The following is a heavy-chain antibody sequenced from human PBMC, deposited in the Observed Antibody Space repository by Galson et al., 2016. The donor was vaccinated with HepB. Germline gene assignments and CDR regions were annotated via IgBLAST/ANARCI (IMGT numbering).Heavy chain of an antibody. CDR3: ARDHRSGYANY. Sequence: SLRLSCAASGFTFSDYYMSWIRQAPGKGLEWVSYISTTSSYTNYAVSVKGRFTISRDNAKASLYLQMTSLGAEDTAVYYCARDHRSGYANYWGQGTLVTVSS. J-gene: IGHJ4*02. D-gene: IGHD3-16*01. V-gene: IGHV3-11*06. CDR1: GFTFSDYY. CDR2: ISTTSSYT.